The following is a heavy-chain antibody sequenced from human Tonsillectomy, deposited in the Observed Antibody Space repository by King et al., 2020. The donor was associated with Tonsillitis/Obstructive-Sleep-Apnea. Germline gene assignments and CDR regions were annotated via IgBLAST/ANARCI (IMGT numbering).Heavy chain of an antibody. J-gene: IGHJ4*02. CDR3: AREGPEFDY. CDR1: GYXXXSYX. CDR2: IDTNTGNP. Sequence: VQLVESGSELKXPGASXXXXCXASGYXXXSYXXNXXXQAPGQGLEWMGWIDTNTGNPTYAQGFTGRFVFSLDTSVSTAYLQISSLKAEDTAVYYCAREGPEFDYWGQGTLVTLFS. V-gene: IGHV7-4-1*02.